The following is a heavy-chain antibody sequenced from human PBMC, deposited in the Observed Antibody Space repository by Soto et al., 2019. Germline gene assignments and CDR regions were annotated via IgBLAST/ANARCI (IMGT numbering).Heavy chain of an antibody. D-gene: IGHD6-13*01. V-gene: IGHV3-9*01. CDR1: GFTFDDYA. CDR3: AREVELVTTGFDY. CDR2: ISWNSGNI. Sequence: PGGSLRLSCAASGFTFDDYAMHWVRQVLGKGLEWVSSISWNSGNIGYADSVKGRFTTSRNNAKNSLYLQMNSLRSDDTAVYYCAREVELVTTGFDYWGQGTLGTVSS. J-gene: IGHJ4*02.